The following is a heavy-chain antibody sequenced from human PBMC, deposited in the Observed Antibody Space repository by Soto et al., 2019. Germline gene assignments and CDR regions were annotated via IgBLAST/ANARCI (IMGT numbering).Heavy chain of an antibody. CDR2: INPNNGGT. D-gene: IGHD3-10*01. J-gene: IGHJ4*02. CDR3: AMSSGSLFDY. V-gene: IGHV1-2*02. CDR1: GYTFTGYY. Sequence: ASVKVSCKASGYTFTGYYMHWVRQAPGQGLEWMGWINPNNGGTNYAQKFQGRVTMTTDTSTSTAYMELRSLRSDDTAVYYCAMSSGSLFDYWGQGTLVTVSS.